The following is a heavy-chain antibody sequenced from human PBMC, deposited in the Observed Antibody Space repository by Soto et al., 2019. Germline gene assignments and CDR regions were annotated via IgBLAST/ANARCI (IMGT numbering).Heavy chain of an antibody. J-gene: IGHJ4*02. CDR2: ISAYNGNT. CDR1: GYTFTSYG. Sequence: GASVKVSCKASGYTFTSYGISWVRQAPGQGLEWMVWISAYNGNTNYAQKLQGRVTMTTDISTSTAYMELRSLRSDDTAVYYCARVMCVGGDCYYYYFDYWGQGTLVTSPQ. V-gene: IGHV1-18*01. CDR3: ARVMCVGGDCYYYYFDY. D-gene: IGHD2-21*02.